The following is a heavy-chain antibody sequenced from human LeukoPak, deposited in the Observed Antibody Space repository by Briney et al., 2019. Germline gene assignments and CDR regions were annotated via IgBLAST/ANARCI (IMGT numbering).Heavy chain of an antibody. D-gene: IGHD4-17*01. Sequence: GGSLRLSCAASGFTFRSYAMHWVRQAPGKGLEYVSAISSNGGSTYYANSVKGRFTISRDNSKNTLYLQMGSLRAEDMAVYYCARVSPNTVTTLQYFDYWGQGTLVTVSS. CDR3: ARVSPNTVTTLQYFDY. J-gene: IGHJ4*02. V-gene: IGHV3-64*01. CDR2: ISSNGGST. CDR1: GFTFRSYA.